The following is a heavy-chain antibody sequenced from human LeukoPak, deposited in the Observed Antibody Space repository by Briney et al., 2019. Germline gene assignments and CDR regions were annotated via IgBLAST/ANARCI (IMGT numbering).Heavy chain of an antibody. CDR1: GYSINSITSDYY. CDR3: ARVRGATINRVDY. V-gene: IGHV4-38-2*02. Sequence: SETLSLTCTVSGYSINSITSDYYWGWIRQPPGKGLEWIGSIYHTGSTYYNLSLKSRVTISVDTSKNQISLKLTSVTAADTAVYYCARVRGATINRVDYWGQGTLVTVSS. CDR2: IYHTGST. D-gene: IGHD5-24*01. J-gene: IGHJ4*02.